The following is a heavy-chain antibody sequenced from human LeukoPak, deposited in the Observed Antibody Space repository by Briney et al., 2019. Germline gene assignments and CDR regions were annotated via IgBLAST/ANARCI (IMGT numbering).Heavy chain of an antibody. CDR1: GFTVSSNY. D-gene: IGHD6-13*01. V-gene: IGHV3-53*01. Sequence: QPGGSLRLSCAASGFTVSSNYMSWVRQAPGKGLEWVSVIYSGGSTYYADSVKGRFTISRDNSKSTLYLQMNSLRAEDTAVYYCARGRYSSSWYYFDYWGQGTLVTVSS. CDR2: IYSGGST. J-gene: IGHJ4*02. CDR3: ARGRYSSSWYYFDY.